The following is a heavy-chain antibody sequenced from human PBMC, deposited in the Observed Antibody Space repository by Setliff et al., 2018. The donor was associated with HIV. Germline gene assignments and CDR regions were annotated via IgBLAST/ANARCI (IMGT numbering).Heavy chain of an antibody. Sequence: SETLSLTCAVYGGSFSDYYWNGIRQPPGKGLEWIGEINHSGSTNYNPSLKSRVTISLDTSKNQFSLKLSSVTAAGTAVYYCAKLTPFDYWGQGTLGNVSS. CDR2: INHSGST. CDR3: AKLTPFDY. D-gene: IGHD7-27*01. J-gene: IGHJ4*02. CDR1: GGSFSDYY. V-gene: IGHV4-34*01.